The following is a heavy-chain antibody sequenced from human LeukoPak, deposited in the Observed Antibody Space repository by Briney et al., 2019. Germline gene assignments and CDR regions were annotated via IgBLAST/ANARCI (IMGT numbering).Heavy chain of an antibody. Sequence: PGGSLRLYCAASGFTFSSYSMNWVRQAPGKGLEWVSYISSSSSTIYYADSVRGRFTISRDNAKNSLYLQMNSLRAEATAVYYCARDAAGKAMVTHLDYWGQGTLVTVSS. J-gene: IGHJ4*02. CDR1: GFTFSSYS. V-gene: IGHV3-48*01. CDR3: ARDAAGKAMVTHLDY. CDR2: ISSSSSTI. D-gene: IGHD5-18*01.